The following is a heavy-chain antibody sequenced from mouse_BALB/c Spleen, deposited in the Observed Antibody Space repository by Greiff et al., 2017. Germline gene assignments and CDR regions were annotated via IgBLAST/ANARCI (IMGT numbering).Heavy chain of an antibody. CDR3: ARGYFDY. CDR1: GFTFSSYA. V-gene: IGHV5-9-3*01. Sequence: EVHLVESGGGLVKPGGSLKLSCAAFGFTFSSYAMSWVRQTPEKRLEWVATISSGGSYTYYPDSVKGRFTISRDNAKNTLYLQMSSLRSEDTAMYYCARGYFDYWGQGTTLTVSS. J-gene: IGHJ2*01. CDR2: ISSGGSYT.